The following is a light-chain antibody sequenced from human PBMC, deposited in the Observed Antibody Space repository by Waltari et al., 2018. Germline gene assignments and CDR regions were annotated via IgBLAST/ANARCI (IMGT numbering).Light chain of an antibody. V-gene: IGKV3-20*01. J-gene: IGKJ1*01. CDR3: QKYDRLPAT. Sequence: EIVLTQSPGTLSLSPGERGTLSCRASQSVSRFLAWYQQKPGQAPRLLIYGASTRATGIPDRFSGSVSETDFSLTISRLEPEDFAVYYCQKYDRLPATFGQGTKVEIK. CDR1: QSVSRF. CDR2: GAS.